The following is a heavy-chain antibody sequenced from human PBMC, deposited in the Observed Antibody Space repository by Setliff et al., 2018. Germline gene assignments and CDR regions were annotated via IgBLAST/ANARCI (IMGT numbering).Heavy chain of an antibody. Sequence: GWSLRLSCAASGFTFSFHWMSWVRQAPDKGLEWVASINQDGGGESYGDSVKGRFTISRDNSQNTVYLQMTNLRVEDTAIYYCAKDRVPDGKWDFDSSGPGILVTVSS. V-gene: IGHV3-7*03. CDR3: AKDRVPDGKWDFDS. D-gene: IGHD2-8*01. J-gene: IGHJ4*02. CDR2: INQDGGGE. CDR1: GFTFSFHW.